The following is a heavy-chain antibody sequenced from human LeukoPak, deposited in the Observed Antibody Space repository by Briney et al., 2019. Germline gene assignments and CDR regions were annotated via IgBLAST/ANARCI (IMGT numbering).Heavy chain of an antibody. D-gene: IGHD1-26*01. CDR3: AKVRETANGAFDI. Sequence: GGSLRLSCAGSGFPFSSYPISWVRQPPGKGLEWVSAITASGDSTYSADSVKGRFTISRDNAKNSLYLQMNSLRAEDTALYYCAKVRETANGAFDIWGQGTMVTVSS. CDR1: GFPFSSYP. J-gene: IGHJ3*02. CDR2: ITASGDST. V-gene: IGHV3-23*01.